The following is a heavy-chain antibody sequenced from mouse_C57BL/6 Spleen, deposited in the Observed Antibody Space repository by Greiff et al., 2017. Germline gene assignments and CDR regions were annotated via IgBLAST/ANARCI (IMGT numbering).Heavy chain of an antibody. V-gene: IGHV1-82*01. CDR2: IYPGDGDT. CDR1: GYAFSSSW. D-gene: IGHD1-1*01. Sequence: QVQLQQSGPELVKPGASVKISCKASGYAFSSSWMNWVKQRPGQGLEWIGRIYPGDGDTNYNGKFKGKATLTADKSSSTAYMQRSSLTSEDSAVYFWAREEGYCDGRSLYGYLDVWGTGATVNGSS. J-gene: IGHJ1*03. CDR3: AREEGYCDGRSLYGYLDV.